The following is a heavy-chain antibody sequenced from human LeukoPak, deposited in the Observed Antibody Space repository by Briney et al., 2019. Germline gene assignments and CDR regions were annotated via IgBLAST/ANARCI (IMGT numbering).Heavy chain of an antibody. Sequence: SETLYLTCAVYGGYLSGYFESLIRQPPGKGLEWIGEINHSGSTNYTPSLKSRVTISVDTSKNQFSLKLSSVTAADTAAYYCARGSRIPMVRAQFWYFDLWGRGTLVTVSS. CDR2: INHSGST. CDR1: GGYLSGYF. V-gene: IGHV4-34*01. D-gene: IGHD3-10*01. J-gene: IGHJ2*01. CDR3: ARGSRIPMVRAQFWYFDL.